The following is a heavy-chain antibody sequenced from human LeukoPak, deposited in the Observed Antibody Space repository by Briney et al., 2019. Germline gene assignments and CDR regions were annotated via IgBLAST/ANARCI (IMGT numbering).Heavy chain of an antibody. CDR2: ISSSSSYI. CDR1: GFTFSSYS. Sequence: PGGSLRLSCAASGFTFSSYSMNWVRQAPGKGLEWVSSISSSSSYIYYADSVKGRFTISRDNAKNSLYLQMNSLRAEDTAVYYCAPHPLGYCTNGVCFDFDYWGQGTLVTVSS. CDR3: APHPLGYCTNGVCFDFDY. V-gene: IGHV3-21*01. D-gene: IGHD2-8*01. J-gene: IGHJ4*02.